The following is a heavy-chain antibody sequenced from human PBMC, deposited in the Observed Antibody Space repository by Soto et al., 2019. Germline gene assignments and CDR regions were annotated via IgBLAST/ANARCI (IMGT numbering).Heavy chain of an antibody. CDR3: ARIVVVITDLLDY. V-gene: IGHV4-39*01. Sequence: SETLSLTCTVSGGSISSSSYYWGWIRQPPGKGLEWIGSIYYSGSTYYNPSLKSRVTISVDTSKNQFSLKLSSVTAADTAVYYCARIVVVITDLLDYWGQGTLVTAPQ. J-gene: IGHJ4*02. D-gene: IGHD3-22*01. CDR2: IYYSGST. CDR1: GGSISSSSYY.